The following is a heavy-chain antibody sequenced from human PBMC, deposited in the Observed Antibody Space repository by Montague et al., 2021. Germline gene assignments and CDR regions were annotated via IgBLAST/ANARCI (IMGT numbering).Heavy chain of an antibody. D-gene: IGHD3-10*01. CDR2: VYKRGDT. CDR1: GDSISSYEYY. Sequence: SETLSLTCRVSGDSISSYEYYWTWTRQPAGRGLEWIGRVYKRGDTNTNPSLRSRLTLSVDTSKNHFSLTLTSVTAADTAVYFCARDSPVVEPWVGEHRGAFDIWGQGTMVTVSS. J-gene: IGHJ3*02. V-gene: IGHV4-4*07. CDR3: ARDSPVVEPWVGEHRGAFDI.